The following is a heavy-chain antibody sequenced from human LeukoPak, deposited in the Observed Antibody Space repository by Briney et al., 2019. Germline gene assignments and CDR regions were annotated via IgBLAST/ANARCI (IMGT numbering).Heavy chain of an antibody. J-gene: IGHJ4*02. CDR2: IYPGDSDT. CDR3: ARRGHSSSWYSDY. CDR1: GYSFTTYW. Sequence: GESLKISCQGAGYSFTTYWIGWVRQMPGKGLEWMGIIYPGDSDTRYSPSSQGQVNISADKSISTAYLQWSGLKASDTAMYYCARRGHSSSWYSDYWGQGTLVTVSS. V-gene: IGHV5-51*01. D-gene: IGHD6-13*01.